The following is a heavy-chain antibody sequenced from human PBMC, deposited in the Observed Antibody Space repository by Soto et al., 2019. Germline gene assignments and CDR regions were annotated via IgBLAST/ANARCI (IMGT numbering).Heavy chain of an antibody. CDR1: GDTVSSTSVA. Sequence: PSQTLSLTCVGSGDTVSSTSVAWNWARQSPSRGLEWLGRTYYRSRWYSDYAVSVRSRIDINADTSQNQVSLQLNSVTPEDTAVYYCARSEEDSDYYYYGMDAWDQGIAVTVSS. D-gene: IGHD2-15*01. V-gene: IGHV6-1*01. CDR3: ARSEEDSDYYYYGMDA. J-gene: IGHJ6*02. CDR2: TYYRSRWYS.